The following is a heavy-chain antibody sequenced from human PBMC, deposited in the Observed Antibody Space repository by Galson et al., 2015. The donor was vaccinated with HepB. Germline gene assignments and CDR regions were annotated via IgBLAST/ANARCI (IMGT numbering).Heavy chain of an antibody. CDR1: GGSFSGMC. D-gene: IGHD1-26*01. CDR2: INYNRAT. V-gene: IGHV4-34*01. Sequence: LSLTCAVYGGSFSGMCWNWIRQSPGKGLEWIGEINYNRATNYNPSLKSRVNISVDKSKNQFSLKLNSVTAADTAVYYCARRKWDDTFYYYVMDVWGQGTTVTVSS. J-gene: IGHJ6*02. CDR3: ARRKWDDTFYYYVMDV.